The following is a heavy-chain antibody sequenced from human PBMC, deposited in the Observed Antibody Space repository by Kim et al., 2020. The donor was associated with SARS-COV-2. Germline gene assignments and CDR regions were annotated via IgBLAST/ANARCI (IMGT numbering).Heavy chain of an antibody. Sequence: ASVKVSCKASGYTFTSYGISWVRQAPGQGLEWMGWISAYNGNTNYAQKLQGRVTMTTDTSTSTAYMELRSLRSDDTAVYYCARTMGYDYGDPNNWFDPWGQGTLVTVSS. J-gene: IGHJ5*02. V-gene: IGHV1-18*01. CDR2: ISAYNGNT. D-gene: IGHD4-17*01. CDR3: ARTMGYDYGDPNNWFDP. CDR1: GYTFTSYG.